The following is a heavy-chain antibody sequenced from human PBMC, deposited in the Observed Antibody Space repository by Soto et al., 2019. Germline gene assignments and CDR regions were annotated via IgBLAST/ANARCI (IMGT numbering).Heavy chain of an antibody. J-gene: IGHJ5*02. CDR1: GFTFSAYD. D-gene: IGHD2-8*02. CDR3: ARQASYWHGGGGWFDP. Sequence: PGGSLRLSCAASGFTFSAYDMPWVRQPTGKGLEWVSAIGTQHDTYYPDSVKGRFTISRENAKNSLYLQMNSLRTGDTAVYYCARQASYWHGGGGWFDPWGQGTLVTVSS. V-gene: IGHV3-13*01. CDR2: IGTQHDT.